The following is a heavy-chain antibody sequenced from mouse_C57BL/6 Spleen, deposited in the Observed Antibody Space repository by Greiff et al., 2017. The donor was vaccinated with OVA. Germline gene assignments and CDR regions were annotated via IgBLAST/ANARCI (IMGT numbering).Heavy chain of an antibody. J-gene: IGHJ3*01. CDR2: INPNNGGT. CDR3: ARDGVYYGSSPWFAY. V-gene: IGHV1-22*01. D-gene: IGHD1-1*01. Sequence: VQLQQSGPELVKPGASVKMSCKASGYTFTDYNMHWVKLSHGKSLEWIGYINPNNGGTSYNQKFKGKATLTVNKSSSTAYMELRSLTSEDSAVYYCARDGVYYGSSPWFAYWGQGTLVTVSA. CDR1: GYTFTDYN.